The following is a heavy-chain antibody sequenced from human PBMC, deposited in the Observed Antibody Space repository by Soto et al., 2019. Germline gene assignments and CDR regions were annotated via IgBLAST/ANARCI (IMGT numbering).Heavy chain of an antibody. J-gene: IGHJ5*01. CDR3: ARVPWATVKTRHWFDS. CDR1: GGTFSVYY. D-gene: IGHD4-17*01. Sequence: PSETLCVACAFYGGTFSVYYWSWIRQPPGMGLEWLGEINHDGGANYNPSLRSRVRLSVDASKNQFSLNLNSVTAADTAVYYCARVPWATVKTRHWFDSWGQGTLVTVSS. V-gene: IGHV4-34*01. CDR2: INHDGGA.